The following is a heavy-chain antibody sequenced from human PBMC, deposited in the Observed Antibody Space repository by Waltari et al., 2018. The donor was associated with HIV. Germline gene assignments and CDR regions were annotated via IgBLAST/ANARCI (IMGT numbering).Heavy chain of an antibody. CDR2: IKLDGSEK. D-gene: IGHD3-10*01. J-gene: IGHJ6*02. Sequence: EVQLVESGGGLVQPGGSLRLSCVGSGFTLGNYWMIWVRQAPGKGLQWVANIKLDGSEKYYVDSVKGRFTISRDNTKKSLYLQMNSVKVEDTAVYYCARGEFYDRMDVWGQGTSVSVSS. CDR1: GFTLGNYW. CDR3: ARGEFYDRMDV. V-gene: IGHV3-7*01.